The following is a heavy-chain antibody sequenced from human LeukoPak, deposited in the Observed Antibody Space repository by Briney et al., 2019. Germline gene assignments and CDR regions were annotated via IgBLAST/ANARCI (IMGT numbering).Heavy chain of an antibody. Sequence: PGGSLRLSCAASGFTFSNFWMHWVRQAPGKGLVWVALIYGDGSFTRYADSVKGRFTISRDNSKNTLYLQMNSLRAEDTAVYFCATPLYWGQGTLATVSS. V-gene: IGHV3-74*01. J-gene: IGHJ4*02. CDR2: IYGDGSFT. CDR1: GFTFSNFW. CDR3: ATPLY.